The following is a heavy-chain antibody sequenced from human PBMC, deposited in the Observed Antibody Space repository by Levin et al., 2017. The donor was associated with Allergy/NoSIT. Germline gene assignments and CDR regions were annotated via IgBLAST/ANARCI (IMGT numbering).Heavy chain of an antibody. V-gene: IGHV3-48*02. Sequence: TSETLSLTCAASGFTFSTYGMNWVRQAPGKGLEWVSYTSSSSSSIFYADSVKGRFTISRDIAKNSLFLQMNNLRDEDTAVYYCARDLASSSALDYWGQGTLVTVSS. D-gene: IGHD6-6*01. J-gene: IGHJ4*02. CDR1: GFTFSTYG. CDR2: TSSSSSSI. CDR3: ARDLASSSALDY.